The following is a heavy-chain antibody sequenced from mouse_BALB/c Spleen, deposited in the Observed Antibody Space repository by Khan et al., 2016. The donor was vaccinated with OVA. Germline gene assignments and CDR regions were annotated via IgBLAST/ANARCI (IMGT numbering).Heavy chain of an antibody. Sequence: EVQLVESGGDFVRPGGSLKLSCAASGFTFSTYGMSWVRQTPDKRLEWVATINTGGAYTYYPDSVKGRFTISRDNAKNTLYLKLSSLKSEDTARYYGARLAYYYNSEGFAYWGQGTLVTVAA. J-gene: IGHJ3*01. V-gene: IGHV5-6*01. CDR2: INTGGAYT. CDR1: GFTFSTYG. D-gene: IGHD1-1*01. CDR3: ARLAYYYNSEGFAY.